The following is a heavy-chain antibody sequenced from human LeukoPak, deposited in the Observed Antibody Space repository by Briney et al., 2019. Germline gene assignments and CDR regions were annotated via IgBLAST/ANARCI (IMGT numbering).Heavy chain of an antibody. V-gene: IGHV3-23*01. Sequence: GGSLRLSCAASGFTFSSYAMSWVRQAPGKGLEWVSAISGSGGSTYYADSVKGRFTISRDNSKNTLYLRMNSLRAEDTAVYYCAKYSGSYSAYFDYWGQGTLVTVSS. J-gene: IGHJ4*02. CDR1: GFTFSSYA. CDR2: ISGSGGST. CDR3: AKYSGSYSAYFDY. D-gene: IGHD1-26*01.